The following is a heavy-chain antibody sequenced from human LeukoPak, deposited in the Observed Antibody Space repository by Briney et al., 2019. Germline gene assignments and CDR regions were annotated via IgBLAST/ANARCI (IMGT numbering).Heavy chain of an antibody. D-gene: IGHD1-26*01. CDR1: GFTFSSNY. CDR2: IYSGGST. J-gene: IGHJ4*02. V-gene: IGHV3-53*01. CDR3: AKGRSFDGYFDY. Sequence: PGGSLRLSCAASGFTFSSNYMSWVRQAPGKGLEWVSVIYSGGSTYYADSVKGRFNISRDNSKNTLYLQMNSLRAEDTAVYYCAKGRSFDGYFDYWGQGTLVTVSS.